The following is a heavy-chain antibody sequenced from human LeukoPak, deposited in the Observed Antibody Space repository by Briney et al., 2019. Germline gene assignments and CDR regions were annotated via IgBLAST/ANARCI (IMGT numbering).Heavy chain of an antibody. CDR3: ARGHGIAAAGTDAFDI. CDR2: MNPNSGNT. CDR1: GYTFTSYD. J-gene: IGHJ3*02. D-gene: IGHD6-13*01. Sequence: GASVKVSCKASGYTFTSYDISWVRQATGQGLEWMGWMNPNSGNTGYAQKFQGRVTMTRNTSISTAYMELSSLRSEDTAVYYCARGHGIAAAGTDAFDIWGQGTLVTVSS. V-gene: IGHV1-8*01.